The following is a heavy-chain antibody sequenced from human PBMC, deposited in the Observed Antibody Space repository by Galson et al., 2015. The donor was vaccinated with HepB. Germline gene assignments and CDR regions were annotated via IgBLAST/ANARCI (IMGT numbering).Heavy chain of an antibody. CDR3: ARDRDYGRTAGLDS. V-gene: IGHV3-30-3*01. Sequence: SLRLSCAASGLIFSGSTMHWVRQAPGKGLEWVADISYDGSYKDYAESVRGRFTISRDNSKNTLYLQMNSLRPDDTAIYYCARDRDYGRTAGLDSWGQGTLVAGSS. J-gene: IGHJ4*02. CDR1: GLIFSGST. CDR2: ISYDGSYK. D-gene: IGHD4-17*01.